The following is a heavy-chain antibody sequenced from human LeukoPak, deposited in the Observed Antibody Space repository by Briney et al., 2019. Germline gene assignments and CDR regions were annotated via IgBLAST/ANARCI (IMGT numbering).Heavy chain of an antibody. CDR2: VGISSGNT. J-gene: IGHJ4*02. D-gene: IGHD5-12*01. CDR3: ARDYRYAFDN. Sequence: GGSLRLSCAASGFTFSDYSMNWGRQAPGKGLERISYVGISSGNTKYADSVKGRFTISGDNAKNSLYLQMNSLRVEDTAVYYCARDYRYAFDNWGQGTLVTVSS. V-gene: IGHV3-48*04. CDR1: GFTFSDYS.